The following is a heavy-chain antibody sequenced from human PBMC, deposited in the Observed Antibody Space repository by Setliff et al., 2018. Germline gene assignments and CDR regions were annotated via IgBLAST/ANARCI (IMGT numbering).Heavy chain of an antibody. CDR2: IYYTGST. D-gene: IGHD1-1*01. J-gene: IGHJ4*02. V-gene: IGHV4-39*07. CDR3: ARDMGQPYYFES. CDR1: GGSISSSSHY. Sequence: PSETLSLTCTVSGGSISSSSHYWGWIRQPPGKGLEWIGSIYYTGSTYYNPSLKSRVTMSVDTSKRQFSLKLGSATAADMAVYYCARDMGQPYYFESWGLGTLVTVSS.